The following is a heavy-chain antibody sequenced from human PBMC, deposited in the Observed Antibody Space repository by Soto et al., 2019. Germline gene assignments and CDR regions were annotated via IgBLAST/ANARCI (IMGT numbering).Heavy chain of an antibody. D-gene: IGHD2-15*01. CDR1: GYTFTSYD. CDR2: MNPNSGNT. V-gene: IGHV1-8*01. CDR3: ARYYSEGDLDAFDI. J-gene: IGHJ3*02. Sequence: ASVKVSCKASGYTFTSYDINWVRQTTGQGLEWMGWMNPNSGNTGYAQKFQGRVTMTRNTSISTAYKELSSLRSEDTAVYYCARYYSEGDLDAFDIWGQGTMVT.